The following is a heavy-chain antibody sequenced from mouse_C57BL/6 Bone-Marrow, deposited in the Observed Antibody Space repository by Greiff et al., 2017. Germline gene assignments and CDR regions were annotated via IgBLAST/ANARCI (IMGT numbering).Heavy chain of an antibody. CDR3: ARRIRAY. V-gene: IGHV1-59*01. D-gene: IGHD2-4*01. CDR2: IDPYDSYT. Sequence: QVQLQQPGAELVRPGTSVKLSCKASGYTFTSYWMHWVKQRPGQGLEWIGVIDPYDSYTNYNQKFKGKATLTVDTSSSTAYMQLSSLTSEDSAVYYCARRIRAYWGQGTLVTVSA. CDR1: GYTFTSYW. J-gene: IGHJ3*01.